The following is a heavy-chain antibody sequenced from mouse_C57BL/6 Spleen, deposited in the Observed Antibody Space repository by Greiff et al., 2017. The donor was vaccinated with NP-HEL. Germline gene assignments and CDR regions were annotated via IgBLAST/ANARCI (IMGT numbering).Heavy chain of an antibody. Sequence: EVKLVESGGGLVKPGGSLKLSCAASGFTFSDSGMHWVRQAPEKGLEWVAYISSGSSTIYYADTVKGRFTIARDKDKNTLFVQMTSLRSEDTAMYYCSRGGNGYDVGGYFDYWGQGTTLTVSS. CDR1: GFTFSDSG. J-gene: IGHJ2*01. CDR2: ISSGSSTI. D-gene: IGHD2-2*01. CDR3: SRGGNGYDVGGYFDY. V-gene: IGHV5-17*01.